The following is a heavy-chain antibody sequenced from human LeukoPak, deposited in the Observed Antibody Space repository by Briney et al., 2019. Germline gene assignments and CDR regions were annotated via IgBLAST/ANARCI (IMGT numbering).Heavy chain of an antibody. V-gene: IGHV3-64D*09. J-gene: IGHJ4*02. CDR1: GFTFSGFA. CDR3: VKTIAVAGDFDY. D-gene: IGHD6-19*01. Sequence: GGSLRLSCSVSGFTFSGFAMHWVRQAPGKGPEYVSAISSNGGSTYYADSVKGRFTNSRDNSKNTLYLQMSSLRAEDTAVYYCVKTIAVAGDFDYWGQGTLVTVSS. CDR2: ISSNGGST.